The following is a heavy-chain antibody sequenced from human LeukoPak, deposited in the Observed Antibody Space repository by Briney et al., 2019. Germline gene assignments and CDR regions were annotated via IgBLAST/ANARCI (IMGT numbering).Heavy chain of an antibody. Sequence: SETLSLTCPVSGGSISSYYWSWIRQPPGKGLEWIGYIYYSGSTNYNPSLKSRVTISVGTSKNQFSLKLSSVTAADTAVYYCAGRQRWPFDYWGQGTLVTVSS. CDR3: AGRQRWPFDY. CDR1: GGSISSYY. J-gene: IGHJ4*02. D-gene: IGHD4-23*01. V-gene: IGHV4-59*01. CDR2: IYYSGST.